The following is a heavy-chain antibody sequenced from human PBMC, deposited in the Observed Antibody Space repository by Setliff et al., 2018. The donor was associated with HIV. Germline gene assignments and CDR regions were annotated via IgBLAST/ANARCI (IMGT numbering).Heavy chain of an antibody. D-gene: IGHD3-16*01. V-gene: IGHV1-69*11. CDR3: ARDLDEAVKDADNYVPLDP. J-gene: IGHJ5*02. Sequence: GASVKVSCKAAGGTFNNYVFSWVRKAPGRGLEWIGTIIPILDTTNYAQKFQDRVTITTDESTSTAYMEPRSLTSEDTAVYYCARDLDEAVKDADNYVPLDPWGQGTLVTVSS. CDR1: GGTFNNYV. CDR2: IIPILDTT.